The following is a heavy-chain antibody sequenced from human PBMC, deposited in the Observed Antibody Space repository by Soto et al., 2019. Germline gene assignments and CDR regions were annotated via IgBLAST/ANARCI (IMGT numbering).Heavy chain of an antibody. CDR3: ARGGDLGPGVDVDY. Sequence: QVQLQQWGAGLLKPSETLSLTCAVYGGSFSGHYWSWIRQPPGKGLEWIGEINHSGSTNYNPSLKSRVTISIDTSKNQFSLKLSSVTAADTAVYYCARGGDLGPGVDVDYWGQGTLLTVSS. D-gene: IGHD3-10*01. V-gene: IGHV4-34*01. CDR1: GGSFSGHY. CDR2: INHSGST. J-gene: IGHJ4*02.